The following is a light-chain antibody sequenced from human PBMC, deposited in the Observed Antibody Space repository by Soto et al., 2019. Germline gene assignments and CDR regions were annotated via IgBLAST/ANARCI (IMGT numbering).Light chain of an antibody. CDR3: QQGSSFPPT. V-gene: IGKV1-12*01. J-gene: IGKJ5*01. Sequence: IQMTQSPSSVSASVGDRVTITCRASQGISSSLAWYQQRPGTAPKLLIYGASSLQSGVPSRFSGSGSGTDFTLTISSLQPEDFATYYCQQGSSFPPTFGQGTRLDIK. CDR1: QGISSS. CDR2: GAS.